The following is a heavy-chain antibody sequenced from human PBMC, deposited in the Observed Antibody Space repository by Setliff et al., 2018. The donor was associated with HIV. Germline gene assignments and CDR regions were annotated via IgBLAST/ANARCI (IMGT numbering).Heavy chain of an antibody. CDR1: GLTFTNYA. CDR2: ISYDGGSK. V-gene: IGHV3-30*12. CDR3: ARAWAMQQLVPAY. D-gene: IGHD6-6*01. J-gene: IGHJ4*02. Sequence: GESLKISCAVSGLTFTNYAMHWVRQAPGKGLESVSFISYDGGSKYYADSVKGRFTISRDKSKNTLYLQMNSLRVEDTAIYYCARAWAMQQLVPAYWGQGTLVTVSS.